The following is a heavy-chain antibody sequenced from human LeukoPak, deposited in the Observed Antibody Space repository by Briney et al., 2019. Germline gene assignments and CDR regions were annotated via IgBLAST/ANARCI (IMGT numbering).Heavy chain of an antibody. CDR1: GFTFSSYA. CDR3: ASDRDIVVVVADPATFDY. D-gene: IGHD2-15*01. CDR2: ISYDGSNK. Sequence: GGSLRLSCAASGFTFSSYAMHWVRQAPGKGLERVAVISYDGSNKYYADSVKGRFTISRDNSKNTLYLQMNSLRAEDTAVYYCASDRDIVVVVADPATFDYWGQGTLVTVSS. J-gene: IGHJ4*02. V-gene: IGHV3-30*04.